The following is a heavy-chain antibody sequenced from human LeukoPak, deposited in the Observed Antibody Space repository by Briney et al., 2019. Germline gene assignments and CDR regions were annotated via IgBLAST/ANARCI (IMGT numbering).Heavy chain of an antibody. D-gene: IGHD6-19*01. Sequence: PSETLSLTYTVSGGSINNYYWSWIRQPAGKGLEWIGRIYSSGTTNYNPSLQSRVTMSVDTSKNQFSLKLSSVTAADTAVYYCARGSSGWYSIDYWGQGTLVTVSS. V-gene: IGHV4-4*07. CDR3: ARGSSGWYSIDY. J-gene: IGHJ4*02. CDR1: GGSINNYY. CDR2: IYSSGTT.